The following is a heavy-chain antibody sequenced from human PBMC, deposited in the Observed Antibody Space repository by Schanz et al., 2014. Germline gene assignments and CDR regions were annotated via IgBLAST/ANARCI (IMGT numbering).Heavy chain of an antibody. CDR2: INTADTT. CDR1: GFTLSSYA. CDR3: ARGTHLDL. V-gene: IGHV3-23*04. Sequence: EVQLVESGGGLVQPGRSLRLSCAASGFTLSSYALSWVRQSPGKGLEWVSAINTADTTYYADSVKGRFTISRDNAKKSVSLQMHSLRGEDTAVYYCARGTHLDLWGQGTLVGVSS. J-gene: IGHJ5*02.